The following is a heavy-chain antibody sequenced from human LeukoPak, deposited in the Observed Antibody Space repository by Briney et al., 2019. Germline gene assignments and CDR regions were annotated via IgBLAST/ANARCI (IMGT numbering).Heavy chain of an antibody. D-gene: IGHD6-19*01. CDR1: GGSFSGYY. CDR2: INHSGST. Sequence: SETLSLTCAVYGGSFSGYYWSWIRQPPGKGLEWIGEINHSGSTNYNPSLKSRVTISVDTSKNQFSLKLSSVTAADTAVYYCARDQWLAYNYYMDVWGKGTTVTVSS. V-gene: IGHV4-34*01. J-gene: IGHJ6*04. CDR3: ARDQWLAYNYYMDV.